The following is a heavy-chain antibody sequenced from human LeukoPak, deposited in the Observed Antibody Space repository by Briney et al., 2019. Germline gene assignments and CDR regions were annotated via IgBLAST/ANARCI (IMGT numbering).Heavy chain of an antibody. J-gene: IGHJ4*02. V-gene: IGHV3-74*01. CDR3: ARRGELWSGKPFDA. CDR1: GFTFFNYW. Sequence: GGSLRLSCEATGFTFFNYWMHWVRQAPGKGLMWVSRIDSHGAATDYADSVKGRFTISRDNDKNTVYLQMDSLRTEDTAMYYCARRGELWSGKPFDAWGQGALLCVSS. D-gene: IGHD3-3*01. CDR2: IDSHGAAT.